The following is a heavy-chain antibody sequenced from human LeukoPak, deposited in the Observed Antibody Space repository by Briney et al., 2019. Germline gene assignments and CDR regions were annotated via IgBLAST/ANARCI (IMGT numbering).Heavy chain of an antibody. V-gene: IGHV3-66*01. Sequence: GGSLRLSCAASGFTVSSNYMSWVRQAPGKGLEWVSVIYSGGSTYYADSVKGRFTISRDNSKNTLYLQMNSLRAEDTAVYYCASSHIAVAGTIDYWGQGTLVTVSS. CDR2: IYSGGST. CDR1: GFTVSSNY. D-gene: IGHD6-19*01. J-gene: IGHJ4*02. CDR3: ASSHIAVAGTIDY.